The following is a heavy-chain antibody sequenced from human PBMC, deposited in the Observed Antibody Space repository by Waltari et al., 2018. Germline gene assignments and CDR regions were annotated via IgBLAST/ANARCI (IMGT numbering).Heavy chain of an antibody. Sequence: QVQLQQRGAGLLKPSETLSLTCAVYGGSFSGYYWSWIRQPPGKGLEWIGEINHSGSTNYNPSLKSRVTISVDTSKNQFSLKLSSVTAADTAVYYCARTRGIAARRHFDYWGQGTLVTVSS. J-gene: IGHJ4*02. CDR3: ARTRGIAARRHFDY. CDR2: INHSGST. D-gene: IGHD6-6*01. V-gene: IGHV4-34*01. CDR1: GGSFSGYY.